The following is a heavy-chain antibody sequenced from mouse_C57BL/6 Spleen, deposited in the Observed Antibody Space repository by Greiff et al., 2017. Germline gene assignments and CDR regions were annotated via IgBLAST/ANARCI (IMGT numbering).Heavy chain of an antibody. CDR1: GYTFTSYW. CDR3: ARGDASDYFDY. D-gene: IGHD3-2*02. Sequence: QVQLQQPGTELVKPGASVKLSCKASGYTFTSYWMHWVKQRPGQGLEWLGNINPSNGGTTYNEKFKSKATLTVDKSSSTAYMQLSSLTSEDSAVYYCARGDASDYFDYWGQGTTLTVSS. CDR2: INPSNGGT. V-gene: IGHV1-53*01. J-gene: IGHJ2*01.